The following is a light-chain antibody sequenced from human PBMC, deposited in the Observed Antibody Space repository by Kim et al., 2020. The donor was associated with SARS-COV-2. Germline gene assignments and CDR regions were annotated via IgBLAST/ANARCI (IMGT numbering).Light chain of an antibody. CDR2: AAS. CDR1: QGIGNY. CDR3: QKYNSAPYT. J-gene: IGKJ2*01. Sequence: SASVGNKVTTICRASQGIGNYLACYQQKPGKVPKLLIYAASTLQSGVPSRFSGSGSGTDFTLTISSLQPEDVATYYCQKYNSAPYTFGQGTKLEI. V-gene: IGKV1-27*01.